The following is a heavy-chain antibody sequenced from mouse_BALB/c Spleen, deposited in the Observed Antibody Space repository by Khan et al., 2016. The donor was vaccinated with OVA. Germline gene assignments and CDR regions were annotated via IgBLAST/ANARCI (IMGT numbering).Heavy chain of an antibody. CDR1: GFSLTTYG. Sequence: QVQLKQSGPGLVRPSQTLSITCTVSGFSLTTYGVHWVRQSPGKGLEWLGVIRSAGKTDYNAAFISRLSITKDNSKSQVFFKMNSRQADDTAMYYCARNSYMYDFTYWGQGTLVTVSA. V-gene: IGHV2-2*01. J-gene: IGHJ3*01. CDR3: ARNSYMYDFTY. D-gene: IGHD2-14*01. CDR2: IRSAGKT.